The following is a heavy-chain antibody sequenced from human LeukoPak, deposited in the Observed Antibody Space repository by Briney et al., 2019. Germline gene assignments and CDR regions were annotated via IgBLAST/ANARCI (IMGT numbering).Heavy chain of an antibody. CDR1: GSTCSRYW. CDR2: LYSGGHT. CDR3: ARARCDTCGYGS. V-gene: IGHV3-66*02. Sequence: GGSLRLSCSDSGSTCSRYWMHWVRQAPGKGLEWVAVLYSGGHTDYAVSVRGRFTISRDTSTNTVSLQMNSLRAEDTAEYYCARARCDTCGYGSWGQGTLVTVSS. D-gene: IGHD3-22*01. J-gene: IGHJ5*02.